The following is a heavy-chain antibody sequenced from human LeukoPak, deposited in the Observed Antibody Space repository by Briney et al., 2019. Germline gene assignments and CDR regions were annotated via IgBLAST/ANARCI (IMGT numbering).Heavy chain of an antibody. CDR1: GFTVSSNY. D-gene: IGHD2-15*01. J-gene: IGHJ4*02. Sequence: GGSLRLSCAASGFTVSSNYMSWVRQAPGKGLEWVSVIYSGGSTYYADSVKGRFTISRDNSKNTLYLQMNSLRAEDTAVYYCARDPNGVATFDYWGQGTLVTVSS. CDR3: ARDPNGVATFDY. CDR2: IYSGGST. V-gene: IGHV3-66*01.